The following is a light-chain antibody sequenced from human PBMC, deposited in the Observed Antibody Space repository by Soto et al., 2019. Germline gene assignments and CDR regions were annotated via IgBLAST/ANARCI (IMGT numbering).Light chain of an antibody. Sequence: DIQMTQSPSSLSASVGGRVTITCRASQDIGTSLDWFQQKPGTAPKRLIYTISDLQGGVPSRFSGGGSGTEFTLTISSLQPEDSATYYCLLHYAFPFTFGPGTKVHV. CDR1: QDIGTS. CDR3: LLHYAFPFT. J-gene: IGKJ3*01. CDR2: TIS. V-gene: IGKV1-17*01.